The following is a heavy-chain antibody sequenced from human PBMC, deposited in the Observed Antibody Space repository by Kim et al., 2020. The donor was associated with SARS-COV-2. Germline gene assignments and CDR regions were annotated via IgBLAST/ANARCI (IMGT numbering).Heavy chain of an antibody. J-gene: IGHJ5*02. CDR3: ARRTAVAGGWFDP. CDR1: GASISSSSYH. CDR2: FYYGGST. V-gene: IGHV4-39*01. Sequence: SETLSLTCIVSGASISSSSYHWGWVRQPPGRGLEWIGSFYYGGSTFHDPSLKSRVTIAVDTSRNQFSLKLSSVTAADTAVYYCARRTAVAGGWFDPWGQG. D-gene: IGHD6-19*01.